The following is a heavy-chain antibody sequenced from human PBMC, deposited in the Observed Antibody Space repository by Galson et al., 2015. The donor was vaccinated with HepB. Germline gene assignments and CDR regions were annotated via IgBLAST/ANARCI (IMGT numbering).Heavy chain of an antibody. CDR1: GGTFSSYT. CDR3: ARDWTVATIGWYFDL. J-gene: IGHJ2*01. Sequence: SCKASGGTFSSYTISWVRQAPGQGLEWMGRIIPILGIANYAQKFQGRVTITADKSTSTAYMELSSLRSEDTAVYYCARDWTVATIGWYFDLWGRGTLVTVSS. CDR2: IIPILGIA. D-gene: IGHD5-12*01. V-gene: IGHV1-69*04.